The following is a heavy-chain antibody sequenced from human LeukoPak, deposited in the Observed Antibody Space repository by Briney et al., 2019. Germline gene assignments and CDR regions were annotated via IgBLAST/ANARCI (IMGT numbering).Heavy chain of an antibody. CDR2: IRYDGSNK. D-gene: IGHD3-10*01. V-gene: IGHV3-30*02. CDR1: GFTFSSYG. J-gene: IGHJ4*02. CDR3: AKDPGSGSSIFDY. Sequence: PGGSLRLSRAASGFTFSSYGMHWVRQAPGKGLEWVAFIRYDGSNKYYADSVKGRFTISRDNSKNTLYLQMNSLRAEDTAVYYCAKDPGSGSSIFDYWGQGTLVTVSS.